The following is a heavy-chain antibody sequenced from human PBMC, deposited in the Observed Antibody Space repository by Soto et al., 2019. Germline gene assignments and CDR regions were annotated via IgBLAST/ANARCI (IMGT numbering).Heavy chain of an antibody. CDR2: IIPIFGTA. Sequence: QVQLVQSGAEVKKPGSSVKVSCKASGGTFSSYAISWVRQAPGQGLEWMGGIIPIFGTANYAQKFQGRVTITADESTSTAYMELSSLRSEDTAVYYCATPGRDYGDYGGGYYYYYGMDVWGQGTTVTVSS. J-gene: IGHJ6*02. CDR1: GGTFSSYA. CDR3: ATPGRDYGDYGGGYYYYYGMDV. D-gene: IGHD4-17*01. V-gene: IGHV1-69*01.